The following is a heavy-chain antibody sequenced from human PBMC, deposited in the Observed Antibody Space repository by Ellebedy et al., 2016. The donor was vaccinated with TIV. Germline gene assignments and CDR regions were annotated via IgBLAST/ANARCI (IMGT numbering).Heavy chain of an antibody. J-gene: IGHJ4*02. CDR2: INPKNGGT. V-gene: IGHV1-2*02. CDR3: ARDGACGGDCYGDNY. D-gene: IGHD2-21*02. Sequence: AASVKVSCKASGYTFTGYYIHWVRQAPGQGLEWMGWINPKNGGTNYAQKFQERVTMTRDTSISTAYMELSWLRSEETAVYYCARDGACGGDCYGDNYWGQGSLVTVSS. CDR1: GYTFTGYY.